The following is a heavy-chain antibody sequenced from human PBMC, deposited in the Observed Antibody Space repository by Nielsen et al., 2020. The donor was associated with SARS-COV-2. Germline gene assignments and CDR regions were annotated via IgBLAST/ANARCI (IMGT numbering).Heavy chain of an antibody. CDR3: AREEQADAFDI. Sequence: SETLSLTCTVSGGSISSGGYYWSRIRQHPGKGLEWIGYIYYSGSTYYNPSLKSRVTISVDTSKNQFSLKLSSVTAADTAVYYCAREEQADAFDIWGQGTMVTVSS. V-gene: IGHV4-31*03. J-gene: IGHJ3*02. CDR2: IYYSGST. D-gene: IGHD1-26*01. CDR1: GGSISSGGYY.